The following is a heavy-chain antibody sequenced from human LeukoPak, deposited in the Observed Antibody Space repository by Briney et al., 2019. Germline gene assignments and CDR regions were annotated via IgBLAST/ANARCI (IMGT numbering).Heavy chain of an antibody. J-gene: IGHJ5*02. CDR3: AKGAGGFSYYNWFDP. D-gene: IGHD5-18*01. Sequence: SETLSLTCTVSGGSISSSPYYLGWIRQPPGKGLEWIGSIYYSGTTHYNPSLESRVTISVDTSKNQFSLKLASVTAADTAIYYCAKGAGGFSYYNWFDPWGQGTLVTVSS. CDR2: IYYSGTT. CDR1: GGSISSSPYY. V-gene: IGHV4-39*07.